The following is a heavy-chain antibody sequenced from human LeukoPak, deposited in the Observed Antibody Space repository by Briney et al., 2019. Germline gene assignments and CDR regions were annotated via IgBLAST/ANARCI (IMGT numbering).Heavy chain of an antibody. J-gene: IGHJ4*02. V-gene: IGHV3-15*01. D-gene: IGHD2/OR15-2a*01. CDR3: ATYPQNRH. CDR1: KFTFSNAW. Sequence: GSLRLSCAASKFTFSNAWMSWVRQAPGKGLEWLGRIKPNTDGGTAAYAAPVEDRFTISRDDLKGMLYLQMNSLKIEDTAVYYCATYPQNRHWGQGTLVIVSS. CDR2: IKPNTDGGTA.